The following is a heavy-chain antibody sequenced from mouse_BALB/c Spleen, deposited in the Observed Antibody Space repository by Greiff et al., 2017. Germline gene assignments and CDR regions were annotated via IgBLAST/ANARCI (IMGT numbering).Heavy chain of an antibody. V-gene: IGHV1-18*01. Sequence: EVKVVESGPELVKPGASVKIPCKASGYTFTDYNMDWVKQSHGKSLEWIGDINPNNGGTIYNQKFKGKATLTVDKSSSTAYMELRSLTSEDTAVYYCARFPYFDYWGQGTTLTVSS. J-gene: IGHJ2*01. CDR1: GYTFTDYN. CDR3: ARFPYFDY. CDR2: INPNNGGT.